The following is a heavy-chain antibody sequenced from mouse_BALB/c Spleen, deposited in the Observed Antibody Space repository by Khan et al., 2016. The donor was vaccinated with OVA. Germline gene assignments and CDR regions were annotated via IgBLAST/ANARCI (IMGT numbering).Heavy chain of an antibody. CDR2: INTYIGET. CDR3: ARSNRDFGY. J-gene: IGHJ2*01. Sequence: QIQLVQSGPELKKPGATVKISCKATGCYFTNFVMNWVKQAPGKGLKWMGWINTYIGETAYSDNFKGRFAFSLETSASTAYLQINKLKNEDTATYFYARSNRDFGYWGQETTLTVSS. D-gene: IGHD2-5*01. CDR1: GCYFTNFV. V-gene: IGHV9-3-1*01.